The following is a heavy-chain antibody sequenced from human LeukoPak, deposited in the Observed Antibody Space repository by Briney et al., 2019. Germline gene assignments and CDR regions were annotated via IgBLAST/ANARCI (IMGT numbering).Heavy chain of an antibody. CDR1: GYTFTDYY. CDR3: ARDRYYYSSDYYYSSSWFDP. Sequence: ASVKVSCKASGYTFTDYYIHWVRQAPGQGLEWMGWINPKSGDTSYAQKFQGRVTMTRDTSISTAYLDLSSLRSDDAAEYYCARDRYYYSSDYYYSSSWFDPWGQGTLVTVSS. V-gene: IGHV1-2*02. D-gene: IGHD3-22*01. J-gene: IGHJ5*02. CDR2: INPKSGDT.